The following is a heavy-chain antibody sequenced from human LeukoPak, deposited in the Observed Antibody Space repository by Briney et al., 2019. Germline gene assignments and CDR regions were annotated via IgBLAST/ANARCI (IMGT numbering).Heavy chain of an antibody. CDR2: VHLDGRT. CDR1: GGSVISTNW. J-gene: IGHJ4*02. D-gene: IGHD3-3*01. CDR3: AREGGFYRPLDY. V-gene: IGHV4-4*02. Sequence: SGTLSLTCGVSGGSVISTNWWTWVRQPPGKGLEWIGEVHLDGRTNYNPSLESRLTISVDLSENHMSLKLTSVTAADTAVYYCAREGGFYRPLDYSGQGTLVTVSS.